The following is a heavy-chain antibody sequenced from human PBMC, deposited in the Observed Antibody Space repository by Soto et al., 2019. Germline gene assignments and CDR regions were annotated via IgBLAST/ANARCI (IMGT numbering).Heavy chain of an antibody. Sequence: QVQLQESGPGLVKPSQTLSLTCTVSGGSISNVGYFWSWIRQPPGKGLEWIGFIYHTGTTYYNSSLRSRVSISIDTSKSQFSLKLNSVTAADTAVYYCARVMAATQNWLDPWGQGTLVTVSP. V-gene: IGHV4-30-4*01. D-gene: IGHD6-19*01. CDR3: ARVMAATQNWLDP. J-gene: IGHJ5*02. CDR1: GGSISNVGYF. CDR2: IYHTGTT.